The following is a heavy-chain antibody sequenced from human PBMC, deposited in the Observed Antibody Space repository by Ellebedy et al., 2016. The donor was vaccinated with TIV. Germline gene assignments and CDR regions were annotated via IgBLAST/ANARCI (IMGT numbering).Heavy chain of an antibody. J-gene: IGHJ4*02. CDR3: ARVNRAMDGSFDS. V-gene: IGHV1-69*13. CDR2: IVSMFGTT. CDR1: GGSFSNTD. Sequence: ASVKVSCKASGGSFSNTDINWVRQAPGQGPEWVGQIVSMFGTTNYAQTFQGRVTISADESTSPAHLELTSLRSEDTAIYYCARVNRAMDGSFDSWGQGTLVTVSS. D-gene: IGHD5-24*01.